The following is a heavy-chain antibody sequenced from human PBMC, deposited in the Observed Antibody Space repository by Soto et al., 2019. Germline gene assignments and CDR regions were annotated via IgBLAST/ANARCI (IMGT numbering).Heavy chain of an antibody. V-gene: IGHV3-30-3*01. D-gene: IGHD3-22*01. CDR3: AREASYYYDSTGYYYATYFDY. CDR1: GFTFSSYA. Sequence: SLRLSCAASGFTFSSYAMHWVRQAPGKGLEWVAVISYDGSNKYYADSVKGRFTISRDNSKNTLYLQMNSLRAEDTAVYYCAREASYYYDSTGYYYATYFDYWGQGTLVTVSS. CDR2: ISYDGSNK. J-gene: IGHJ4*02.